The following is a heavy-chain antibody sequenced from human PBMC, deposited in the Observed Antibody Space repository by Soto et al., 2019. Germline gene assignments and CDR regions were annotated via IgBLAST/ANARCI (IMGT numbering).Heavy chain of an antibody. J-gene: IGHJ4*02. CDR2: IYHSGTT. CDR1: GGSIIIRNW. Sequence: SETLSITCALSGGSIIIRNWWTWFRQPPGKGLEWIVDIYHSGTTNYNPSLNSRVTISLDKPKDHFSLKLTSVTAADTAVYYCGRAPGLLRGVRNWGQGTLVTVSS. V-gene: IGHV4-4*02. D-gene: IGHD3-10*01. CDR3: GRAPGLLRGVRN.